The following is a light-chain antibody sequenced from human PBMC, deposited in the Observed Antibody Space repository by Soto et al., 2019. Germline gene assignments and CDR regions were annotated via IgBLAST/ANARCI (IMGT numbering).Light chain of an antibody. CDR2: DVS. J-gene: IGLJ2*01. Sequence: QSALTQPASVSGSPGQSITISCTGTSSDVGGYNYVSWYQQHPGKAPKLMIYDVSNRPSGVSNRFYGSKSGNTAYLTISGLQAEDEADYYCSSYTSISLVFGGGTKLTVL. CDR1: SSDVGGYNY. V-gene: IGLV2-14*01. CDR3: SSYTSISLV.